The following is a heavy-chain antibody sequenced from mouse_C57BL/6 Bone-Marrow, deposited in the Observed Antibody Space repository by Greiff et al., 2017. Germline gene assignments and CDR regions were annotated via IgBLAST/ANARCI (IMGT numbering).Heavy chain of an antibody. CDR3: ERGGWWLRV. D-gene: IGHD2-13*01. CDR1: GYTFTSYG. Sequence: QVQLQQSGAELARPGASVKLSCKASGYTFTSYGISWVKQRTGQGLEWIGEIYPRSGNTYYNEKFKGKATLTADKSSSPAYMELRSLTSEDSAVYFCERGGWWLRVWGQGTTLTVSS. CDR2: IYPRSGNT. V-gene: IGHV1-81*01. J-gene: IGHJ2*01.